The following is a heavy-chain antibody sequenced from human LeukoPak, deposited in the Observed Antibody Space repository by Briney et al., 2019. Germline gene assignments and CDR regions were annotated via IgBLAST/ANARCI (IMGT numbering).Heavy chain of an antibody. Sequence: SETLSLTCTVSGGCISSYYWSWIRQPAGKGLERIGRIYTSGSTNYNPSLKSRVTMSVDTSKNQFSLKLSSVTAADTAVYYCARVDYGDYVDAFDIWGQGTMVTVSS. D-gene: IGHD4-17*01. CDR2: IYTSGST. V-gene: IGHV4-4*07. CDR3: ARVDYGDYVDAFDI. CDR1: GGCISSYY. J-gene: IGHJ3*02.